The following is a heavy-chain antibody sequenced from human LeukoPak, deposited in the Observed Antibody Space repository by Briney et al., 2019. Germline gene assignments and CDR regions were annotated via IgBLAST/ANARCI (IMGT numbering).Heavy chain of an antibody. V-gene: IGHV1-18*01. CDR2: ISAYNGNT. CDR3: ARDRTPPPGPDAFDI. Sequence: ASVKVSCKASGYTFTSYGISWVRQAPGQGLEWMGWISAYNGNTNYAQKLQGRVTMTTDTSTSTAYMELRSLRSDDTAVYYCARDRTPPPGPDAFDIWGQGTKVTVSS. CDR1: GYTFTSYG. D-gene: IGHD4-23*01. J-gene: IGHJ3*02.